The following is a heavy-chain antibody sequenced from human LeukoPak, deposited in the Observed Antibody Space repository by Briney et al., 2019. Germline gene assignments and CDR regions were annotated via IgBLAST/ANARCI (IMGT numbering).Heavy chain of an antibody. CDR1: GGSISSGGYY. CDR3: ARMVDRDFDY. CDR2: IYYSGST. Sequence: SETLPLTCTVSGGSISSGGYYWSWIRQHPGKGLEWIGYIYYSGSTYYDPSLKSRVTISVDTSKNQFSLKLSSVTAADTAVYYCARMVDRDFDYWGQGTLVTVSS. D-gene: IGHD2-15*01. V-gene: IGHV4-31*03. J-gene: IGHJ4*02.